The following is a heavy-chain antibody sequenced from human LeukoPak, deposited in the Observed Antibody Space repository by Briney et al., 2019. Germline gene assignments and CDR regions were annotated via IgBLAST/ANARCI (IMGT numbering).Heavy chain of an antibody. J-gene: IGHJ6*02. V-gene: IGHV3-33*01. CDR1: GFTFSSYG. CDR2: IWYDGSNK. CDR3: ARDLDDSSGYYYVGYYYYGMDV. Sequence: GGSLRLSCAASGFTFSSYGMHWVRQAPGKGLEWVAVIWYDGSNKYCADSVKGRFTISRDNSKNTLYLQMNSLRAEDTAVYYFARDLDDSSGYYYVGYYYYGMDVWGQGTTVTVSS. D-gene: IGHD3-22*01.